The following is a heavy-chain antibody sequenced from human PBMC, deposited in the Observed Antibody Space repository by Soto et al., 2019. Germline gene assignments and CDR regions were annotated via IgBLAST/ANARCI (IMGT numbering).Heavy chain of an antibody. V-gene: IGHV4-34*01. CDR3: ARVRGGYYYGVDV. CDR2: INHSGST. J-gene: IGHJ6*02. CDR1: SGSFTAYY. Sequence: SETLSLTCAFNSGSFTAYYWTWIRQAPGKGLEWSGEINHSGSTNYNPSLKSRVTISVDTSSNQFSLKVNTVTAADTGVYYCARVRGGYYYGVDVWGQGTTVTVSS.